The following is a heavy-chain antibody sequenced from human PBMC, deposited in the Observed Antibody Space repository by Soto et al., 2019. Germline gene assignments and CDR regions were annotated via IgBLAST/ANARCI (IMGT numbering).Heavy chain of an antibody. D-gene: IGHD3-3*01. CDR3: ARWWSGSRQGFDP. CDR1: GGSISSGDYY. J-gene: IGHJ5*02. Sequence: QVQLQESGPGLVKPSQTLSLTCTVSGGSISSGDYYWSWIRQHPGKGLEWIGYIYYSGSTYYNPSLTSRATISVDTLTNQFSLKLSSVTAADTAVYYCARWWSGSRQGFDPWGPGTLVTVSS. V-gene: IGHV4-31*03. CDR2: IYYSGST.